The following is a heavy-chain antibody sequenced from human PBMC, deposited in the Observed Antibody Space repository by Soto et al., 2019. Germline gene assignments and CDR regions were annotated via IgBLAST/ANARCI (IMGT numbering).Heavy chain of an antibody. V-gene: IGHV4-30-4*01. D-gene: IGHD3-22*01. Sequence: PSETLSLTCTVSGGSISSGDYYWSWIRQPPGKGLEWIGYIYYSGSTYYNQSLKSRVTISVDTSKNQFSLKLSSVTAADTAVYYCARMRFNYYDSSGLPNWFDPWGQGTLVTVSS. J-gene: IGHJ5*02. CDR2: IYYSGST. CDR1: GGSISSGDYY. CDR3: ARMRFNYYDSSGLPNWFDP.